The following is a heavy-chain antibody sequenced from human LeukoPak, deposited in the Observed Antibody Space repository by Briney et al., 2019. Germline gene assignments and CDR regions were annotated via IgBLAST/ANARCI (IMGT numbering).Heavy chain of an antibody. CDR1: GGSISSSSYY. V-gene: IGHV4-61*01. CDR2: IYYSGST. D-gene: IGHD3-10*01. J-gene: IGHJ5*02. CDR3: ARGSTRYGSGSYAGWFDP. Sequence: PSETLSLTCTVSGGSISSSSYYWSWIRQPPGKGLEWIGYIYYSGSTNYNPSLKSRVTISVDTSKNQFSLKLSSVTAADTAVYYCARGSTRYGSGSYAGWFDPWGQGTLVTVSS.